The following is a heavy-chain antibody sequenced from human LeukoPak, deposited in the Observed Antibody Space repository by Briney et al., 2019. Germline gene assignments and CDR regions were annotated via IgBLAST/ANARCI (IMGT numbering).Heavy chain of an antibody. CDR1: GFTFDDYA. V-gene: IGHV3-9*01. D-gene: IGHD1-7*01. CDR2: ISWNSGSI. J-gene: IGHJ6*03. CDR3: AKSGWNYGGYYYYYMDV. Sequence: GGSLRLSCAASGFTFDDYAMHWVRQAPGKGLEWVSGISWNSGSIGYADSVKGRFTISRDNAKNSLYLQMNSLRAEDTALYYCAKSGWNYGGYYYYYMDVWGKGTTVTVSS.